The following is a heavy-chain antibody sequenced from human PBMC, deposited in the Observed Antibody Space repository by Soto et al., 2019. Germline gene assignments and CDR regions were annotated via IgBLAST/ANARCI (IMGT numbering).Heavy chain of an antibody. CDR1: GGTFSSYA. CDR3: ARSQGSSTSLEIYYYYYYGMDV. J-gene: IGHJ6*02. Sequence: QVQLVQSGAEVKKPGSSVKVSCKASGGTFSSYAISWVRQAPGHGLEWMGGIIPIPGTATYAQKFQGRVTITADESTSTAYMELSSLRSEDTAVYYCARSQGSSTSLEIYYYYYYGMDVWGQGTTVTVSS. CDR2: IIPIPGTA. D-gene: IGHD2-2*01. V-gene: IGHV1-69*01.